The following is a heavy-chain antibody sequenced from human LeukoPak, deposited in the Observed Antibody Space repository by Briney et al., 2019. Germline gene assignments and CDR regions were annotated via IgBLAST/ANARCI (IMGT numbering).Heavy chain of an antibody. V-gene: IGHV1-69*06. CDR2: IIPIFDTP. Sequence: SVKVSCKASGYTFTGYYMHWVRQAPGQGLEWMGGIIPIFDTPNFAQKFQGRVTITADKSTSTAYMELSRLRSEDTAVYYCARAVQVTTGGLFDYWGQGTLVTVSS. CDR3: ARAVQVTTGGLFDY. D-gene: IGHD4-17*01. J-gene: IGHJ4*02. CDR1: GYTFTGYY.